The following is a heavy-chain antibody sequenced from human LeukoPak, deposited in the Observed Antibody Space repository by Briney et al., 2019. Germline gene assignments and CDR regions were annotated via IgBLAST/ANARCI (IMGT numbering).Heavy chain of an antibody. D-gene: IGHD6-6*01. CDR1: GFTFSSYG. J-gene: IGHJ6*02. V-gene: IGHV3-73*01. Sequence: GGSLRLFCAASGFTFSSYGMHWVRQASGKGLEWVGRIRSKANSYATAYAASVKGRFTISRDDSKNTAYLQMNSLKTEDTAVYYCTSAMSSHSSSSANYYYYGMDVWGQGTTVTVSS. CDR2: IRSKANSYAT. CDR3: TSAMSSHSSSSANYYYYGMDV.